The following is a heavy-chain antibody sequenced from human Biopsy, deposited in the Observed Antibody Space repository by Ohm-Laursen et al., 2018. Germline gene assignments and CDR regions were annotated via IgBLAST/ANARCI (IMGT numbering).Heavy chain of an antibody. CDR2: ISSRTTSE. CDR3: ARWYGDLFYYYNGMDV. Sequence: GSLRLSCAASGFTFSAYSIVWVRQAPGKGLEWVSAISSRTTSEYYADSVKGRVTISRDNADHSVSLQMSNLRLDDTAVYYCARWYGDLFYYYNGMDVWGQGTTVTVSS. J-gene: IGHJ6*02. D-gene: IGHD3-10*01. V-gene: IGHV3-21*01. CDR1: GFTFSAYS.